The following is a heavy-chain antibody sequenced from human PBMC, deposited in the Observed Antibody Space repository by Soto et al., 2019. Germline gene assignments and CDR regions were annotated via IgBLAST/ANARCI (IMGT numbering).Heavy chain of an antibody. D-gene: IGHD4-4*01. Sequence: PGESLKISCKGSGYSFTSYWIGWVRQMPGRGLEWMGIIYPDDSETRYSPSFQGQVTISADKSISTAYLQWSSLKASDGAMYYCARGDYNDGIREYGYNWFDPWGQGTLVTVSS. CDR2: IYPDDSET. V-gene: IGHV5-51*01. CDR3: ARGDYNDGIREYGYNWFDP. J-gene: IGHJ5*02. CDR1: GYSFTSYW.